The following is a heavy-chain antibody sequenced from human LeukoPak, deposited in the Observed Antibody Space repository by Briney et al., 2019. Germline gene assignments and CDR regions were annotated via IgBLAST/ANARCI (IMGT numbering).Heavy chain of an antibody. CDR2: ISYDGSDK. D-gene: IGHD5-18*01. J-gene: IGHJ4*02. CDR3: ARVDTAMVIPYYFDY. V-gene: IGHV3-30*04. CDR1: GFTFSSYA. Sequence: GGSLRLSCAASGFTFSSYAMHWVRQAPGKGLEWVAVISYDGSDKYYADSVKGRFTISRDNSKNTLYLQMNSLRAEDTAVYYCARVDTAMVIPYYFDYWGQGTLVTVSS.